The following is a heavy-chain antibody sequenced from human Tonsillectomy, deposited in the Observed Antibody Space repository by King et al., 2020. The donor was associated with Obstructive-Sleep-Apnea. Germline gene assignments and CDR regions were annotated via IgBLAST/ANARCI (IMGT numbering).Heavy chain of an antibody. Sequence: DVQLVESGGNLEQPGGSLRLSCAASGFTFSSYAMSWVRQAPGKGLEWVSVISGSGGSTYYADSVKGRFTISRDNSKNTLYLQMNSLRAEDTAVYYCAKDRTLYGSGSYSYFDFWGQGTLVTVSS. CDR2: ISGSGGST. J-gene: IGHJ4*02. V-gene: IGHV3-23*04. D-gene: IGHD3-10*01. CDR1: GFTFSSYA. CDR3: AKDRTLYGSGSYSYFDF.